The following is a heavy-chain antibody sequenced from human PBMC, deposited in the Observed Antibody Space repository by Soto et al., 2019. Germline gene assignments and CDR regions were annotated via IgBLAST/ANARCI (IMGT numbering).Heavy chain of an antibody. J-gene: IGHJ4*02. D-gene: IGHD2-2*02. V-gene: IGHV1-69*01. Sequence: QVQLVQSGAEVKKPGSSVKVSCKASGGTFSNHAINWVRQAPGQGLEWVGGIVPIFGTANYAQKFQGRVTITADESTGTAYMELSSLRSEDSALYYCARWAGYFTSASCSTPWDYWGQGTLFTVSS. CDR2: IVPIFGTA. CDR1: GGTFSNHA. CDR3: ARWAGYFTSASCSTPWDY.